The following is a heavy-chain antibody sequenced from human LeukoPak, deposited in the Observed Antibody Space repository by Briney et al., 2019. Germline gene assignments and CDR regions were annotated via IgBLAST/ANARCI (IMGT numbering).Heavy chain of an antibody. V-gene: IGHV4-59*08. J-gene: IGHJ4*02. CDR2: IYYSGST. CDR1: GGSISSYY. Sequence: SETLFLTCTVSGGSISSYYWSWIRQPPGKGLEWIGYIYYSGSTNYNPSLKSRVTISVDTSKNQFSLKLSSVTAADTAVYYCATDILTGYDQAGGDYWGQGTLVTVSS. D-gene: IGHD3-9*01. CDR3: ATDILTGYDQAGGDY.